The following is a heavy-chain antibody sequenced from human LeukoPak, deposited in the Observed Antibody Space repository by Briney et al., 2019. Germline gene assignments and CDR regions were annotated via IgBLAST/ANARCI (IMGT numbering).Heavy chain of an antibody. Sequence: GRSLRLSCAASGFTFSSYGMHWVRQAPGKGLEGVAVIWYDENYKYYADSVKGRFTISRDNSKDTVYLQMNSLRAEDTAVYYGARDLDTYGSGSYWLEWGQGTLVTVSS. J-gene: IGHJ4*02. CDR1: GFTFSSYG. V-gene: IGHV3-33*01. D-gene: IGHD3-10*01. CDR2: IWYDENYK. CDR3: ARDLDTYGSGSYWLE.